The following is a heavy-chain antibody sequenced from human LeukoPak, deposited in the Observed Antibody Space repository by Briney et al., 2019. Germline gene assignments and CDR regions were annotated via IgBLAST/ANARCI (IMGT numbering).Heavy chain of an antibody. CDR2: INQAGSGK. Sequence: GSLRLSCAASGFTFSSCWMSWVRQAPGKGLEWVANINQAGSGKYYVDSVKGRFTISRDNAKNSLYLQMNSLRAEDTAVCYCARTDTTGKGYFDYWGQGALVTVSS. V-gene: IGHV3-7*01. CDR1: GFTFSSCW. J-gene: IGHJ4*02. CDR3: ARTDTTGKGYFDY. D-gene: IGHD1-1*01.